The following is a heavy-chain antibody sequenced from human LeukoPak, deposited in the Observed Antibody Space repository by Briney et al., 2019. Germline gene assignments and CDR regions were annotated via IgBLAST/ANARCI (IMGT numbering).Heavy chain of an antibody. V-gene: IGHV4-31*03. CDR1: GGSISSGGYY. J-gene: IGHJ4*02. Sequence: SETLSLTCTVSGGSISSGGYYWSWIRQHPGKGLEWIGYIYYSGSTYYNPSLKSRVTISVDTSKNQFSLKLSSVTAADTAVYYCARDNYYDSSGAIDYWGQGTLVTVS. CDR3: ARDNYYDSSGAIDY. CDR2: IYYSGST. D-gene: IGHD3-22*01.